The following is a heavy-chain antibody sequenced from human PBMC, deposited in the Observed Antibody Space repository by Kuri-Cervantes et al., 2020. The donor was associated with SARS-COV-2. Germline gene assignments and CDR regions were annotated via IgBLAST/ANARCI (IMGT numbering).Heavy chain of an antibody. CDR2: ISANSGNT. J-gene: IGHJ5*02. CDR1: GYTFISYG. D-gene: IGHD2-15*01. V-gene: IGHV1-18*01. CDR3: ARVGGGDNWFDP. Sequence: ASVKVSCKASGYTFISYGFSWVRQAPGQGLEWMGWISANSGNTNYAQKLQGRVTITRDTSASTAYMELSSLRSEDTAVYYCARVGGGDNWFDPWGQGTLVTVSS.